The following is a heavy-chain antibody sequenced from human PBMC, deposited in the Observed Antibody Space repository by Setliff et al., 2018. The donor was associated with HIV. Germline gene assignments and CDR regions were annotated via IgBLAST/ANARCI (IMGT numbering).Heavy chain of an antibody. Sequence: PGGSLRLSCAASGFTFSNHWMYWVRQVPGKGLVWVSRISSDGTSKSYADSVKGRFTISRDNSKNMLYLQMNSLRSEDTAVYYCAKDIPGPAINSGRIKNWFDPWGQGTLVTVSS. J-gene: IGHJ5*02. V-gene: IGHV3-74*01. CDR2: ISSDGTSK. CDR1: GFTFSNHW. D-gene: IGHD6-19*01. CDR3: AKDIPGPAINSGRIKNWFDP.